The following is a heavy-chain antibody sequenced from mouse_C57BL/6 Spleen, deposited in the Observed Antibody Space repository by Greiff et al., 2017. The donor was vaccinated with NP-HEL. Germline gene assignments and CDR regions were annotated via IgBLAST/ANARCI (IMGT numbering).Heavy chain of an antibody. Sequence: VQLVESGAELVRPGASVTLSCKASGYTFTDYEMHWVKQTPVHGLEWIGAIDPETGGTAYNQKFKGKAILTADKSSSTAYMELRSLTSEDSAVYYCTSYYGSSRAMDYWGQGTSVTVSS. CDR2: IDPETGGT. CDR1: GYTFTDYE. D-gene: IGHD1-1*01. CDR3: TSYYGSSRAMDY. J-gene: IGHJ4*01. V-gene: IGHV1-15*01.